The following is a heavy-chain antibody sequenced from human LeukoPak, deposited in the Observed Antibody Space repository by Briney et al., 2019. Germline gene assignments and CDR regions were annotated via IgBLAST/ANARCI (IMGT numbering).Heavy chain of an antibody. Sequence: SETLSLTCGVSGGSVSSTNWWIWIRQPPGKGLEWIGEVHLDGRTNFNPSLKSRLTMSVDLSENHVSLKLTSVTAADTAVYYCAREGGFYRPLDYSGQGTLVTVSS. CDR3: AREGGFYRPLDY. J-gene: IGHJ4*02. CDR2: VHLDGRT. V-gene: IGHV4-4*02. CDR1: GGSVSSTNW. D-gene: IGHD6-25*01.